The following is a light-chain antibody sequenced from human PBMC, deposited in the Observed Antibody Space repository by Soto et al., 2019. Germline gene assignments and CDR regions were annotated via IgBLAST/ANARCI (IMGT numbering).Light chain of an antibody. CDR2: GAS. Sequence: EIVLTQSPGTLSLSPGERATLSCRASQSVSSSYLAWYQQKPGQAPRLLIYGASSRATGSPDRFSGSGSGTDFTLSISRLEPEDVALYYCQQYGSSWLTFGGGTKVEIK. J-gene: IGKJ4*01. CDR3: QQYGSSWLT. V-gene: IGKV3-20*01. CDR1: QSVSSSY.